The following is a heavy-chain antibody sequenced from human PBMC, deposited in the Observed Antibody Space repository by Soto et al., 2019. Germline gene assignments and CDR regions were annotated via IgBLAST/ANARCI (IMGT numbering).Heavy chain of an antibody. Sequence: SETLSLTCTVSGGSISSYYWSWIRQPPGKGLEWIGYIYYSGSTNYNPSLKSRVTISVDTSKNQFSLKLSSVTAADTAVYYCARPDILIFLTSPPRGQGPLVS. V-gene: IGHV4-59*01. CDR1: GGSISSYY. CDR2: IYYSGST. D-gene: IGHD3-9*01. J-gene: IGHJ5*02. CDR3: ARPDILIFLTSPP.